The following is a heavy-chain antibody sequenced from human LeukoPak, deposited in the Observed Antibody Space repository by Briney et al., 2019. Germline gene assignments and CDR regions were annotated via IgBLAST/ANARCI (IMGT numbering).Heavy chain of an antibody. CDR3: AREDGVVVVPAADY. CDR1: GFTFNSYA. Sequence: GGSLRLSCAACGFTFNSYAIHWVRQDPGKGLEWVAIISFDGGNKYYADSVKGRFTISKDNSKNTLYLQMNSLRAEDTAVYYCAREDGVVVVPAADYWGQGTLVTISS. J-gene: IGHJ4*02. CDR2: ISFDGGNK. D-gene: IGHD2-2*01. V-gene: IGHV3-30-3*01.